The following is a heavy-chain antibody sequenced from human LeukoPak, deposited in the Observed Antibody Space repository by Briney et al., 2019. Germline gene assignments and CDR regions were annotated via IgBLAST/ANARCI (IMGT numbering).Heavy chain of an antibody. CDR3: ARVPKMYSSGWYWFY. D-gene: IGHD6-19*01. CDR1: GYTFTDYY. Sequence: ASVKVSCKASGYTFTDYYINWVRQAPGQGLEWIGWINPNSGDTNYAQKFQGRVTMTRDTSISTAYMELSRLRSDDTAVYYCARVPKMYSSGWYWFYWGQGTLVTVSS. V-gene: IGHV1-2*02. CDR2: INPNSGDT. J-gene: IGHJ4*02.